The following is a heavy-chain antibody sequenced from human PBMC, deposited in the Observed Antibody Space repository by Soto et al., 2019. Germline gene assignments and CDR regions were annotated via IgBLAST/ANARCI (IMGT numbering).Heavy chain of an antibody. CDR2: IIPIFGTA. CDR3: ARQVAAVVGWFDP. J-gene: IGHJ5*02. D-gene: IGHD2-15*01. V-gene: IGHV1-69*13. CDR1: GGTFSSYA. Sequence: ASVKVSCKASGGTFSSYAISWVRQAPGQGLEWMGGIIPIFGTANYAQKFQGRVTITADESTSTAYMELSSLRSEDTAVYYCARQVAAVVGWFDPWGQGTLVNVS.